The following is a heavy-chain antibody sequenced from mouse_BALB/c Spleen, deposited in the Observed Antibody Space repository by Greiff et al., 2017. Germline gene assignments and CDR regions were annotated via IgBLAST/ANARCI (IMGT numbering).Heavy chain of an antibody. CDR2: IWSGGST. CDR1: GFSLTSYG. J-gene: IGHJ2*01. Sequence: QVQLQQSGPGLVQPSQSLSITCTVSGFSLTSYGVHWVRQSPGKGLEWLGVIWSGGSTDYNAAFISRLSISKDNSKSQVFFKMNSLQADDTAIYYCARNLETKSPYYYGSSYFDYWGQGTTLTVSS. CDR3: ARNLETKSPYYYGSSYFDY. D-gene: IGHD1-1*01. V-gene: IGHV2-4-1*01.